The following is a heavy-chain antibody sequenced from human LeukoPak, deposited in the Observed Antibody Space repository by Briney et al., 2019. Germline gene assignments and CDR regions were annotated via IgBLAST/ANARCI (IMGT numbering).Heavy chain of an antibody. Sequence: GGSLRLSCAGSGFTFSSYSMSWVRQAPGKGLEWLSYISSSSGTIYHADSVKGRFTISRDNAKNSLYLQMNSLTDEDTAVYYCARVDYFESWGQGTLVTVSS. J-gene: IGHJ4*02. CDR1: GFTFSSYS. CDR3: ARVDYFES. V-gene: IGHV3-48*02. CDR2: ISSSSGTI.